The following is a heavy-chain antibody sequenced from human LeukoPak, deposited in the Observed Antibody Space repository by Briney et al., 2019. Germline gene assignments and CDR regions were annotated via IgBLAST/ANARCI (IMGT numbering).Heavy chain of an antibody. D-gene: IGHD3-10*01. Sequence: ASVKVSCKASGYTFTGYYMHWVRRAPGQGLEWMGWIDPNSGGTNYAQKFQGRVTMTRDTSISTAYMVLNRLRSDDTAVYSCAREYYYSSGNYYNRIDYWGQGTLVTVSS. CDR3: AREYYYSSGNYYNRIDY. J-gene: IGHJ4*02. V-gene: IGHV1-2*02. CDR2: IDPNSGGT. CDR1: GYTFTGYY.